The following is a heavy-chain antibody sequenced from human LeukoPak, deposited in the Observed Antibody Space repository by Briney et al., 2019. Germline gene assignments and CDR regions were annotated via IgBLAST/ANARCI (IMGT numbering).Heavy chain of an antibody. J-gene: IGHJ6*03. Sequence: GASVKVSCKASGYPFTSYAMHWLRQAPGQRLEWMGWINAGNGNTKYSQKFQGRVTITRDTSASTAYMELSSLRSEDTAVYYCARPQLGYYMDVWGTGTTVTVSS. V-gene: IGHV1-3*01. CDR2: INAGNGNT. D-gene: IGHD6-6*01. CDR3: ARPQLGYYMDV. CDR1: GYPFTSYA.